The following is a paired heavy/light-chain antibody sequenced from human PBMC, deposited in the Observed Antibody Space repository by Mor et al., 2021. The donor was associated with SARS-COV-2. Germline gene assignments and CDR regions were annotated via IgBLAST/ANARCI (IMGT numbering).Light chain of an antibody. V-gene: IGLV1-51*02. J-gene: IGLJ2*01. CDR1: TSNIGNNY. CDR2: ENN. CDR3: GTWDNSLGAWV. Sequence: QSVLTQPPSVSAAPGQKVTISCSGSTSNIGNNYVSWYQQLPGTAPKLLIYENNRRPSGIPDRFSGSKSGTSATLGISGLQTGDEADYYCGTWDNSLGAWVFGGGTKLTVL.
Heavy chain of an antibody. J-gene: IGHJ6*02. CDR2: ISGSGSTI. V-gene: IGHV3-48*04. D-gene: IGHD5-12*01. Sequence: EVQLVESGGDLVQPGGSLRLSCAASGFTFSIYSMNWVRQAPGEGLEWISYISGSGSTIYYADSVRGRFTISRDNAKNSLYLQMNSLRAEDTAVYYCARDPNPSLIYSDYEIHYYYGMDVWGQGTTVTVSS. CDR1: GFTFSIYS. CDR3: ARDPNPSLIYSDYEIHYYYGMDV.